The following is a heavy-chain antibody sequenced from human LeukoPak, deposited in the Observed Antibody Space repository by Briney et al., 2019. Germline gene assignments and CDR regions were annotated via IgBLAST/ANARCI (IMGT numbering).Heavy chain of an antibody. CDR1: GGIFKRYV. CDR2: VIPSLGTA. V-gene: IGHV1-69*11. Sequence: SVKVSCKASGGIFKRYVMSWMRQAPGQGPEWVGRVIPSLGTANYAQKVQDRVTITTDDSTSTAYMELRSLRSDDTAMYYCTRDRGYCTNGVCYTSFDPWGQGTLVTVSS. CDR3: TRDRGYCTNGVCYTSFDP. D-gene: IGHD2-8*01. J-gene: IGHJ5*02.